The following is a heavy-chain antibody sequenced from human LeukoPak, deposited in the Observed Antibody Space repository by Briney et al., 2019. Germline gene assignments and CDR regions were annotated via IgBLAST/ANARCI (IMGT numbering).Heavy chain of an antibody. Sequence: PGGSLRLSCAASGFIFRNSGMHWVRQAPGKGLEWVAFIRYDGSIKYYADSVNGRFTIPRDNSKNTLYLQMNSLRAEDTAVYYCAKDVNTGGDYFDYWGQGTLVTVSS. CDR3: AKDVNTGGDYFDY. V-gene: IGHV3-30*02. CDR1: GFIFRNSG. CDR2: IRYDGSIK. D-gene: IGHD1-14*01. J-gene: IGHJ4*02.